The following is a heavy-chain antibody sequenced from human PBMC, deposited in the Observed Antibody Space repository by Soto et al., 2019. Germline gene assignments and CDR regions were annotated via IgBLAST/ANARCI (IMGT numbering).Heavy chain of an antibody. D-gene: IGHD2-15*01. CDR3: ARDATYSDGSFYYDVVDI. CDR1: GFTFSYYW. J-gene: IGHJ3*02. CDR2: IRRDGGEE. Sequence: DVQLMESGGCLAQPGASLRLSCAASGFTFSYYWMTWVRQAPVKGLEWVANIRRDGGEEHYVDSVKGRLSVSSDNAKESLYLQMNSLRIEDTAVYYCARDATYSDGSFYYDVVDIWGQGTMVTVSS. V-gene: IGHV3-7*05.